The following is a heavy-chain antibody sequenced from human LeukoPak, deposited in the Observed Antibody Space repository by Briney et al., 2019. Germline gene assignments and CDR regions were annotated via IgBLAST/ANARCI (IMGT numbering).Heavy chain of an antibody. V-gene: IGHV3-23*01. Sequence: GGSLRLSCAASGFTFSSYAMSWIRQAPGKGLEWVSAISGSGGSTYYADSVKGRFTISRDNSKNTLYLQMNSLRAEDTAVYYCAKDPYPGIAAADYWGQGTLVTVSS. CDR2: ISGSGGST. D-gene: IGHD6-13*01. CDR3: AKDPYPGIAAADY. CDR1: GFTFSSYA. J-gene: IGHJ4*02.